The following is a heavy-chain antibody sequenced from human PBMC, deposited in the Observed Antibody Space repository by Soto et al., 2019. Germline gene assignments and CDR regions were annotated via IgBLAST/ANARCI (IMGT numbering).Heavy chain of an antibody. V-gene: IGHV1-18*01. D-gene: IGHD6-13*01. CDR2: ISPYNGNT. CDR3: ARGGRQLGD. CDR1: GYTFTTYG. J-gene: IGHJ4*02. Sequence: QVQLVQSGAEVKKPGASMKVSCKASGYTFTTYGITWVRQAPGQGLEWVGWISPYNGNTHYAQKLKGRVALTTDTSTSTAYMEMRSLKSDDTAVYYCARGGRQLGDWGQGTLVTVSS.